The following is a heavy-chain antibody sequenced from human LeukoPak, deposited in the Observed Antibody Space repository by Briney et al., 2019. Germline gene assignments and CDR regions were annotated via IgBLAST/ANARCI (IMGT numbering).Heavy chain of an antibody. J-gene: IGHJ6*02. CDR2: IYYGGST. Sequence: SETLSLTCTVSSDSMTSSNHYWVWIRQPPGKGLEWIGSIYYGGSTYYNPSLKSRVTISQDASKNQFSLKVNTVTAADTAVYHCARRSHCTGDSCYPVWGQGTTVTVSS. CDR3: ARRSHCTGDSCYPV. D-gene: IGHD2-15*01. V-gene: IGHV4-39*01. CDR1: SDSMTSSNHY.